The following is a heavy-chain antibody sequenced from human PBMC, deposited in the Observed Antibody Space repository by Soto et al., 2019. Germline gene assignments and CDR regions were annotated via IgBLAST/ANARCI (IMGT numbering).Heavy chain of an antibody. D-gene: IGHD3-16*01. J-gene: IGHJ4*02. CDR1: GFTLRTYW. V-gene: IGHV3-7*03. Sequence: EVQLLGSGGGVVHPGGSLRLSCIGSGFTLRTYWMNWVRQAPGMGLEWVANINPDGSVGTYVDSVKGRFTTSRDNAQNSLYLQMNSLRADDTAVYFCAGWGGHDYNYWGQGIPVTVSS. CDR3: AGWGGHDYNY. CDR2: INPDGSVG.